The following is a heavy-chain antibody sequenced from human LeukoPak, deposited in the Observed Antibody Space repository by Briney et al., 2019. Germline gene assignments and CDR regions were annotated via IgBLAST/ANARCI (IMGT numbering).Heavy chain of an antibody. D-gene: IGHD5-12*01. CDR2: IYYSGST. CDR3: ASGYSGYDALDY. Sequence: PSETLSLTCTVSGGSISNYYWSWIRQPPGKGLEWIGYIYYSGSTNYNPSLKSRVTISVDTSKNQFSLKLSSVTAADTAVYYCASGYSGYDALDYWGQGTLVTVSS. J-gene: IGHJ4*02. CDR1: GGSISNYY. V-gene: IGHV4-59*01.